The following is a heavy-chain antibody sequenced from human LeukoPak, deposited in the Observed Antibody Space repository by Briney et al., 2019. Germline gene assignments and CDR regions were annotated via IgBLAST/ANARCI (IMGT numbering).Heavy chain of an antibody. V-gene: IGHV3-53*01. J-gene: IGHJ3*02. CDR1: GFTVSSNY. Sequence: GGSLRLSCAASGFTVSSNYMSWVRQAPGKGLEWVSVIYSGGSTYYADSVKGRFTISRDKSKNTLYLQMNSLRAEDTAVYYCARGYRDAHDAFDIWGQGTMVTVSS. D-gene: IGHD5-24*01. CDR3: ARGYRDAHDAFDI. CDR2: IYSGGST.